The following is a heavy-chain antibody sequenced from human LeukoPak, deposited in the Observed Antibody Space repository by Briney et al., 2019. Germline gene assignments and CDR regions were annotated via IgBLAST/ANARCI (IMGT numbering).Heavy chain of an antibody. Sequence: GGSLRLSCAASGFTFSSYAMSWVRQAPGKGLEWVSAISGSGGSTYYADSVKGRVTVSRDNSKNTLYLQMNSLRAGDTAVYYCAKDRRPNIASRTFDYWGQGTLVTVSS. V-gene: IGHV3-23*01. J-gene: IGHJ4*02. CDR3: AKDRRPNIASRTFDY. CDR1: GFTFSSYA. D-gene: IGHD6-6*01. CDR2: ISGSGGST.